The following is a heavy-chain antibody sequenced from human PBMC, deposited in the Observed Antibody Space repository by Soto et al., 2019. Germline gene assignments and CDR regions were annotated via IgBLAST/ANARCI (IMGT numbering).Heavy chain of an antibody. D-gene: IGHD3-3*01. CDR1: GFTFSSYA. CDR3: AEDGITIFGVVRYGMDV. Sequence: DVQLLESGGGLVQPGGSLRLSCAASGFTFSSYAMSWVRQAPGKGLEWVSEISGSGGSTYYADSVKGRFTISRDNSKNTLYLQMNSLRAEDTAVYYCAEDGITIFGVVRYGMDVWGQGTTVTVSS. CDR2: ISGSGGST. J-gene: IGHJ6*02. V-gene: IGHV3-23*01.